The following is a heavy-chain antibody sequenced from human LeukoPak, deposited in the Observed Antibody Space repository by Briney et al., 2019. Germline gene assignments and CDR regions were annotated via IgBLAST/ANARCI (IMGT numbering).Heavy chain of an antibody. Sequence: SETLSLTCTVSGGSISNYYWSWIRQPPGKELEWIGYISYSGNTDSNPSLKSRVTISVDTSKNQFSLKLSSVTAADTAVYYCARHVGLVQWELRLGHFDYWGQGTLVTVSS. CDR2: ISYSGNT. D-gene: IGHD1-26*01. CDR1: GGSISNYY. J-gene: IGHJ4*02. CDR3: ARHVGLVQWELRLGHFDY. V-gene: IGHV4-59*08.